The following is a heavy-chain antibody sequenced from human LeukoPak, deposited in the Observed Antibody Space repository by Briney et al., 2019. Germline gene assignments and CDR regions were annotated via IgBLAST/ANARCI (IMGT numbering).Heavy chain of an antibody. CDR1: GFTFGDYA. J-gene: IGHJ4*02. CDR3: TRDVVYYGSGSYYNWYYFDY. Sequence: GGSLRLSCTASGFTFGDYAMSWFRQAPGKGLEWIGFIRSKAYGGTTEYAASVKGRFTISRDDSKSIAYLQMNSLKTEDTAVYYCTRDVVYYGSGSYYNWYYFDYWGQGPLVTVSS. D-gene: IGHD3-10*01. CDR2: IRSKAYGGTT. V-gene: IGHV3-49*03.